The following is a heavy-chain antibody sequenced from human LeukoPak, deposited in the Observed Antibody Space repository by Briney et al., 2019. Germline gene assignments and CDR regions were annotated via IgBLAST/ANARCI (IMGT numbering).Heavy chain of an antibody. V-gene: IGHV4-61*01. CDR3: ASRGFYGSGSYSTPPDY. CDR1: GGSVSSGSYY. Sequence: PSKTLSLACTVSGGSVSSGSYYWGWIRQPPGKGLEWIGYIYYSGSTNYNPSLKSRVTISVDTSKNQFSLKLSSVTAADTAVYYCASRGFYGSGSYSTPPDYWGQGTLVTVSS. CDR2: IYYSGST. D-gene: IGHD3-10*01. J-gene: IGHJ4*02.